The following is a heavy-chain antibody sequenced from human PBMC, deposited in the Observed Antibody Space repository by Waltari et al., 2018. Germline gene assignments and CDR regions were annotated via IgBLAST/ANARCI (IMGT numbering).Heavy chain of an antibody. V-gene: IGHV3-7*01. D-gene: IGHD6-19*01. CDR2: ISKDVNEK. J-gene: IGHJ6*02. CDR3: AKTYSSGWYYYFGLDV. Sequence: EVQLVESGGGLVQPGGSLRLSCAASGFTLSSYWMTWVRKAPGKGLEWVANISKDVNEKYYVDSVKGRFTSSRDNAENSLYLQMNSLRAEDTAVYYCAKTYSSGWYYYFGLDVWGQGTTVTVSS. CDR1: GFTLSSYW.